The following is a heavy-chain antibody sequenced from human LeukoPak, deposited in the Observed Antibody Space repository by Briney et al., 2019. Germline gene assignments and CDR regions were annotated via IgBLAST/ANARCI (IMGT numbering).Heavy chain of an antibody. J-gene: IGHJ5*02. Sequence: PSETLSLTCTVSGGSISSYYWSWIRQPPGKGLEWIGYIYYSGSTNYNPSLKSRVTMSVDTSKNQFPLKLSSVTAADTAVYYCARVDYYDSSGYYFNNWFDPWGQGTLVTVSS. CDR2: IYYSGST. CDR3: ARVDYYDSSGYYFNNWFDP. V-gene: IGHV4-59*01. CDR1: GGSISSYY. D-gene: IGHD3-22*01.